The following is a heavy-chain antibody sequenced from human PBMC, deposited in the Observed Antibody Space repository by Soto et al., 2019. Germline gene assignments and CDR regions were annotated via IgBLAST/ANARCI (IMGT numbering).Heavy chain of an antibody. D-gene: IGHD1-26*01. CDR1: GASITFGGYS. V-gene: IGHV4-30-2*01. CDR2: INHLETT. CDR3: ARGGGSDSFDY. J-gene: IGHJ4*02. Sequence: KPSETLSLTCTVSGASITFGGYSWSWIRQTPGKGLEWIGYINHLETTFYNPSFGSRLTLSIDRAKNQFSLKLHSMSAADRAVYFCARGGGSDSFDYWGQGILVTVSS.